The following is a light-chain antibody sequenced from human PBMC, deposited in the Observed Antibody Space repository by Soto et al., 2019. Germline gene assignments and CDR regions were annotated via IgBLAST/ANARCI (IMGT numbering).Light chain of an antibody. CDR2: DAS. CDR3: QQRSNWMYP. CDR1: QSISSY. Sequence: EIVLTQSPATLSLSPGERATLSCRASQSISSYLAWYQQKPGQAPRLLIYDASTRATGIPARFSGSGSGTDFTLTISSLEPEDFAVYYCQQRSNWMYPCGQGTKLEIK. V-gene: IGKV3-11*01. J-gene: IGKJ2*01.